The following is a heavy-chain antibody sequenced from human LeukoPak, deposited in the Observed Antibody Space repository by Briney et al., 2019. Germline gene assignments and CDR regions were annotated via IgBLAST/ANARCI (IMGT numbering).Heavy chain of an antibody. V-gene: IGHV4-59*12. D-gene: IGHD6-13*01. CDR2: IYHSGST. J-gene: IGHJ5*02. Sequence: SETLSLTCTVSGCSISSYYWSWVRQPPGKGLEWIGEIYHSGSTNYNPSLKSRVTISVDKSKNQFSLKLSSVTAADTAVYYCASRIAAAGNNWFDPWGQGTLVTVSS. CDR1: GCSISSYY. CDR3: ASRIAAAGNNWFDP.